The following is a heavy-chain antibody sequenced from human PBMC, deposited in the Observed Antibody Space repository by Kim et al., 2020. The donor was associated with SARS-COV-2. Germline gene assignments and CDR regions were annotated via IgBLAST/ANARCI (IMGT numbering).Heavy chain of an antibody. D-gene: IGHD6-13*01. V-gene: IGHV4-39*01. J-gene: IGHJ4*02. CDR3: ARLSTRAAADY. CDR2: IYYSGST. Sequence: SETLSLTCTVSGGSISSSSYYWGWIRQPPGKGLEWIGSIYYSGSTYYNPSLKSRVTISVDTSKNQFSLKLSSVTAADTAVYCCARLSTRAAADYWGQGTLVTVSS. CDR1: GGSISSSSYY.